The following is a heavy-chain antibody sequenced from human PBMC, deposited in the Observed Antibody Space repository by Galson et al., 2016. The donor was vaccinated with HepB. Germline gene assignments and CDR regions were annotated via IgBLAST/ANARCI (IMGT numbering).Heavy chain of an antibody. Sequence: SLRLSCAASGFTFSNYGMHWVRQAPGKGLEWVAVMWYDGSNKYYADSVKGRFTISRDNSKNKQYLQMDSLRAEDTAVYYCARDLSYYYGMDVWGQGTTVTVSS. V-gene: IGHV3-33*01. CDR3: ARDLSYYYGMDV. CDR1: GFTFSNYG. CDR2: MWYDGSNK. J-gene: IGHJ6*02.